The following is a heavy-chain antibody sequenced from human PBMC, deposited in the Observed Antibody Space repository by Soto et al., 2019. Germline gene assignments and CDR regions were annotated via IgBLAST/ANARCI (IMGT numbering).Heavy chain of an antibody. CDR1: GFTFSSYS. Sequence: GGSLRLSCAASGFTFSSYSMNWVRQAPGKGLEWVSYISSSSTIYYADSVKGRFTISRDNAKNSLYLQMNSLRDEDTAVYYCARDQSAAGSDDRENWFDPWGQGTLVTVSS. D-gene: IGHD6-13*01. V-gene: IGHV3-48*02. CDR3: ARDQSAAGSDDRENWFDP. CDR2: ISSSSTI. J-gene: IGHJ5*02.